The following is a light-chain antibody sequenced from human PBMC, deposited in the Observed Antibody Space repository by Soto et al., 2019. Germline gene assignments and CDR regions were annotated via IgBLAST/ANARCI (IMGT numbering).Light chain of an antibody. Sequence: DIQMTQSPSSLSASVGHRVTITCRASQSISSYLNWYQQKPGKAPKLLIYAASSLQSGVPSRFSGSGSGTDFTLTISSLQPEDFATNYCQQSYSTSGFTFGPGTKVDIK. CDR1: QSISSY. CDR2: AAS. V-gene: IGKV1-39*01. CDR3: QQSYSTSGFT. J-gene: IGKJ3*01.